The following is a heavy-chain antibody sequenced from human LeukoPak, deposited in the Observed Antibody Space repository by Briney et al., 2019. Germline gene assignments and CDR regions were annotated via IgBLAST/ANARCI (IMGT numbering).Heavy chain of an antibody. CDR3: ARPGIAAAGNIDY. Sequence: SETLSLTCTVSGGSISSSSYYWVWIRQPPGKGLEWIGSIYYSGSTYYNPSLKSRVTVSVDTSKNQFSLKLSSVTAADTAVYYCARPGIAAAGNIDYWGQGTLVTVSS. D-gene: IGHD6-13*01. CDR1: GGSISSSSYY. CDR2: IYYSGST. J-gene: IGHJ4*02. V-gene: IGHV4-39*01.